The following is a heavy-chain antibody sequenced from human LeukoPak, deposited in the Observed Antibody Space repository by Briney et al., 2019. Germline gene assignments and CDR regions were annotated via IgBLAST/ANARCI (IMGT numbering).Heavy chain of an antibody. CDR3: ARGGLGNYDFWSGYYGNYYYGMDV. CDR1: GDSISSGDYS. D-gene: IGHD3-3*01. Sequence: SETLSLTCAVSGDSISSGDYSWNWIRQPPGKRLEWIGSIYHSGSTYYSPSLKSRVTMSVDRSKNQFSLKLSSVTAADTAVYYCARGGLGNYDFWSGYYGNYYYGMDVWGQGTTATVSS. CDR2: IYHSGST. V-gene: IGHV4-30-2*01. J-gene: IGHJ6*02.